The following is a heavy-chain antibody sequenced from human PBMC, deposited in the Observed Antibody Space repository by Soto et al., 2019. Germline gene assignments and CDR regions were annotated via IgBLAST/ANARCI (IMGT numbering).Heavy chain of an antibody. J-gene: IGHJ6*02. CDR3: ARPDEGGYSSNHHYYYALDV. CDR1: GGTFSSYA. Sequence: SVKVSCKASGGTFSSYAISWVRQAPGQGLEWMGGIIPIFGTANYAQKFQGRVTITADESTSTAYMELSGLRSEDTAVYYCARPDEGGYSSNHHYYYALDVWGQGTTVTVSS. D-gene: IGHD3-22*01. V-gene: IGHV1-69*13. CDR2: IIPIFGTA.